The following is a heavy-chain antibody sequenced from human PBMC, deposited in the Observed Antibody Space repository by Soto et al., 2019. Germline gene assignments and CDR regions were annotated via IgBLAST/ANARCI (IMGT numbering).Heavy chain of an antibody. CDR1: GYIFTNYG. CDR2: ISPYDGNT. D-gene: IGHD6-13*01. CDR3: ARDDRAAAAGTTYYFDY. J-gene: IGHJ4*02. Sequence: QVQLVQSEAEVKKPGASVKVSCKASGYIFTNYGLSWVRQAPGQGLEWMAWISPYDGNTHYAQNLQGSVTVTTDTSPSTAYMELRSLRSDDTAVYFCARDDRAAAAGTTYYFDYWGQGTLVTVSS. V-gene: IGHV1-18*01.